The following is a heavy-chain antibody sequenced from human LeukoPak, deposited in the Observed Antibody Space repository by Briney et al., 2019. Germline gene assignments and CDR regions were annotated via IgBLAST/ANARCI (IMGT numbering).Heavy chain of an antibody. CDR1: ASIVNSNY. CDR3: GRDDAHVYNYGIQY. Sequence: EAGGSLRLTCAASASIVNSNYMSWVRQAPGKGLEWVSVIYGGGKTYYADSVKGRFTISRDNSKNTLYLQMNNVRAADTAVYFCGRDDAHVYNYGIQYWGLGTLVTVSS. J-gene: IGHJ4*02. CDR2: IYGGGKT. V-gene: IGHV3-53*01. D-gene: IGHD5-24*01.